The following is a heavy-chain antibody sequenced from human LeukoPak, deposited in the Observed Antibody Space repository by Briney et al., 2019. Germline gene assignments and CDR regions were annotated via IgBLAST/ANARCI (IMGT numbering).Heavy chain of an antibody. J-gene: IGHJ4*02. CDR2: INPSGGST. CDR3: ASGTYYYDSSGYYLRY. CDR1: GYTFTSYY. D-gene: IGHD3-22*01. Sequence: ASVKVSCKASGYTFTSYYMHWVRQAPGQGLEWMGIINPSGGSTSYAQKFQGRVTMTRDTSTSTTYMELSSLRSEDTAVYYCASGTYYYDSSGYYLRYWGQGTLVTVSS. V-gene: IGHV1-46*01.